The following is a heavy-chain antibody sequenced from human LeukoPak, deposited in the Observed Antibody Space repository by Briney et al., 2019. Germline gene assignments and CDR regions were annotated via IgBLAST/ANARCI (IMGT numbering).Heavy chain of an antibody. D-gene: IGHD3-22*01. CDR3: ARLSPFGYHNRSGYPFDY. CDR1: DDSIRTNTYY. J-gene: IGHJ4*02. CDR2: IYYSGST. Sequence: PSETLSLTCTVSDDSIRTNTYYWGWIRQPPGKGLEWIGSIYYSGSTYYNLSLKSRVTISVDTSKKQFSLKLSSVTAADTAVYYCARLSPFGYHNRSGYPFDYWGQGTLVTVSS. V-gene: IGHV4-39*01.